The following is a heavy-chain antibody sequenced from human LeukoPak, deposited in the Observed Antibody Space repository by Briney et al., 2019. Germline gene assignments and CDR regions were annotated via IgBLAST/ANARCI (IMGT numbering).Heavy chain of an antibody. J-gene: IGHJ4*02. V-gene: IGHV3-74*01. D-gene: IGHD6-13*01. Sequence: GGSLRLSCAASGFTFNTYWMHWVRQAPGKGLVWVSRINSDGSSTTYADSVKGRFTMSRDNAKNTLYLQMNSLRADDTAVYYCARDPGSSSFDYWGQGTLVTVSS. CDR3: ARDPGSSSFDY. CDR2: INSDGSST. CDR1: GFTFNTYW.